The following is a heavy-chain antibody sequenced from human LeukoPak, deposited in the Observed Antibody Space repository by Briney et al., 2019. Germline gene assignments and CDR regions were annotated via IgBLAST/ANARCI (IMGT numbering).Heavy chain of an antibody. CDR3: ARRGQYFYEPYVDY. D-gene: IGHD2/OR15-2a*01. CDR2: IYYTGST. V-gene: IGHV4-39*01. Sequence: SETLSLTCTVSGGSISGSSYYWGWIRQPPGKGLEWIGGIYYTGSTYYNPSLKSRVTISVDTSKNQFSLRLSSVTAADTAVYFCARRGQYFYEPYVDYWGQGTLVTVSS. J-gene: IGHJ4*02. CDR1: GGSISGSSYY.